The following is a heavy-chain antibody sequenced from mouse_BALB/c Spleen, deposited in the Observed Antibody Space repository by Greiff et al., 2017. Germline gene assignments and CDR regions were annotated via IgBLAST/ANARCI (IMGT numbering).Heavy chain of an antibody. D-gene: IGHD1-1*01. CDR3: ARSGITTGGFAY. J-gene: IGHJ3*01. V-gene: IGHV1-80*01. CDR2: IYPGDGDT. Sequence: QVQLQQSGAELVRPGSSVKISCKASGYAFSSYWMNWVKQRPGQGLEWIGQIYPGDGDTNYNGKFKGKATLTADKSSSTAYMQLSSLTSEDSAVYFCARSGITTGGFAYWGQGTLVTVSA. CDR1: GYAFSSYW.